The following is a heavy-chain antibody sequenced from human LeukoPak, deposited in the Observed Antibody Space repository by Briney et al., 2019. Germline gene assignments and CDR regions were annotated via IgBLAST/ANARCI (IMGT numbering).Heavy chain of an antibody. J-gene: IGHJ4*02. D-gene: IGHD5-18*01. V-gene: IGHV3-11*01. CDR3: ARDGGFSHTYYFDS. CDR1: GFTFSDYY. CDR2: ISSSGDIT. Sequence: GGSLRLSCAASGFTFSDYYMSWIRQAPGKGLEWVAYISSSGDITYYADSVKGRFTVSKDNAKNSLFLQMNSLRAEDTAVYYCARDGGFSHTYYFDSWGQGTLVTVSS.